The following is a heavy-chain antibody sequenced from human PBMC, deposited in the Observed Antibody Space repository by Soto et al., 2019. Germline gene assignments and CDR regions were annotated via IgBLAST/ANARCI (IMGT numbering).Heavy chain of an antibody. CDR1: GFTFSSYG. CDR3: ARDWGEFGELLQNRYYYGMDV. J-gene: IGHJ6*02. CDR2: IWYDGSNK. D-gene: IGHD3-10*01. Sequence: PGGSLRLSCAASGFTFSSYGMHWVRQAPGKGLEWVAVIWYDGSNKYYADSVKGRFTISRDNSKNTLYLQMNSLRAEDTAVYYCARDWGEFGELLQNRYYYGMDVWGQGTTVTVSS. V-gene: IGHV3-33*01.